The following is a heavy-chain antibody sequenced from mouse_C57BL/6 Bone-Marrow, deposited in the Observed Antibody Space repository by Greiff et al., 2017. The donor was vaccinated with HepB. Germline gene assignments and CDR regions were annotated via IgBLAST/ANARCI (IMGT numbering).Heavy chain of an antibody. D-gene: IGHD4-1*01. Sequence: EVQVVESGGGLVKPGGSLKLSCAASGFTFSSYAMSWVRQTPEKRLEWVATISDGGSYTYYPDNVKGRFTISRDNAKNNLYLQMSHLKSEDTAMYYCARDNWGGWYFDVWGTGTTVTVSS. J-gene: IGHJ1*03. CDR3: ARDNWGGWYFDV. CDR1: GFTFSSYA. CDR2: ISDGGSYT. V-gene: IGHV5-4*01.